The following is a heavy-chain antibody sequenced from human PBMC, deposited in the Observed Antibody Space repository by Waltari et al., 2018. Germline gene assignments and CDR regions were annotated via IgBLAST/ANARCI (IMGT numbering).Heavy chain of an antibody. CDR3: ARVATKTYSSPVPGRPYYYGMDV. J-gene: IGHJ6*02. D-gene: IGHD3-22*01. CDR1: GFTFSRYW. Sequence: EEQLVESGGGLAQPGESLRLSCAASGFTFSRYWMDWVRQAPGKGLVWASRVSRDGGRTTYADSVKGRFTISRDNAKNTLYVQMNRLRAEDTAVYYCARVATKTYSSPVPGRPYYYGMDVWGQGTTVTVSS. V-gene: IGHV3-74*01. CDR2: VSRDGGRT.